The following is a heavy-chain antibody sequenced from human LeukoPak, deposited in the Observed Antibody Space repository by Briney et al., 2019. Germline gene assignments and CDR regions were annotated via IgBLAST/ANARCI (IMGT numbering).Heavy chain of an antibody. J-gene: IGHJ4*02. CDR2: ISSSSSYI. V-gene: IGHV3-21*01. D-gene: IGHD3-22*01. Sequence: GGSLRLSCAAPGFTFSSYSMNWVRQAPGKGLEWVSSISSSSSYIYYADSVKGRFTISRDNAKNSLYLQMNSLRAEDTAVYYCASAADYYDSSGYLRVYYFDYWGQGTLVTVSS. CDR3: ASAADYYDSSGYLRVYYFDY. CDR1: GFTFSSYS.